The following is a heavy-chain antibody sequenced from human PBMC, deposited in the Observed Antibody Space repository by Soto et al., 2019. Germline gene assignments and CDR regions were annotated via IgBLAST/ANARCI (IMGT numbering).Heavy chain of an antibody. V-gene: IGHV3-30*18. CDR3: AKDIWGGGSWYYYYGMDV. J-gene: IGHJ6*02. CDR2: ISYDGSNK. D-gene: IGHD2-15*01. Sequence: GGCLRLSCAASGFTFSSYGMHWVRQAPGKGLEWVAVISYDGSNKYYGDSVKGRFTISGDNSKNTLYLQMNSLRAEDTAVYYCAKDIWGGGSWYYYYGMDVWGQGTTVTVSS. CDR1: GFTFSSYG.